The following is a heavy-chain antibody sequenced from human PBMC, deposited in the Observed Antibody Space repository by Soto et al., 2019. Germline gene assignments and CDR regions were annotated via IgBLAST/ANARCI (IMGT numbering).Heavy chain of an antibody. CDR3: VVGQYYFDY. CDR1: GFPFTTYG. CDR2: ISFDGSNT. J-gene: IGHJ4*02. V-gene: IGHV3-30*03. Sequence: QVHLVESGGGVVQPGRSLRLSCAASGFPFTTYGMHWVREGPGKGLEWVAVISFDGSNTYYADSVKGRFTISRDNSKKTLYLQMNSLRPEDTALYYCVVGQYYFDYRGQGTLVTVSS.